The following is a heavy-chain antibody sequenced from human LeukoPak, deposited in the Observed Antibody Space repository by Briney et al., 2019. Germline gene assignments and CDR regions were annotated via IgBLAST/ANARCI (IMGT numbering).Heavy chain of an antibody. J-gene: IGHJ3*02. Sequence: PSETLSLTCTVSGGSISSGDYYWSWIRQPPGKGLEWIGYIYYSGRTYYNPSLKSRVTISVDTSKNQFSLKLSSVTAADTAVYYCARGRISIFGVVRDDYAFDIWGQGTMVTVSS. V-gene: IGHV4-30-4*08. CDR3: ARGRISIFGVVRDDYAFDI. CDR2: IYYSGRT. CDR1: GGSISSGDYY. D-gene: IGHD3-3*01.